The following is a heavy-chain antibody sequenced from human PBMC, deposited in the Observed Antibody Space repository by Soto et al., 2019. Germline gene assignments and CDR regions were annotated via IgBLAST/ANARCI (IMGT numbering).Heavy chain of an antibody. CDR2: ITVIGDTT. CDR1: GFTFSTYG. CDR3: ARDQAAVVVAASQFDF. V-gene: IGHV3-23*01. Sequence: EVRLLESGGGLVQPGGSLRLSCAASGFTFSTYGMSWVRQAPGKGLEWVSGITVIGDTTYYADSVKGRFSISRDNSKNTADVQMSRMRVEEPAVYFWARDQAAVVVAASQFDFWGQGTRVAVSA. D-gene: IGHD2-15*01. J-gene: IGHJ4*02.